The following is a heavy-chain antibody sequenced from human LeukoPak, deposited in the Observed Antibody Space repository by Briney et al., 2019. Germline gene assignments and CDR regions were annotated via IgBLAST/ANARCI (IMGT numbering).Heavy chain of an antibody. CDR2: IYSGGST. CDR1: GFTVSSNY. D-gene: IGHD6-13*01. CDR3: ARDLAAAGTSNYYYGMDV. Sequence: RPGGSLRLSCAASGFTVSSNYMSWVRQAPGKGLEWVSVIYSGGSTYYAGSVKGRFTISRDNSKNTLYLQMNSLRAEDTAVYYCARDLAAAGTSNYYYGMDVWGQGTTVTVSS. V-gene: IGHV3-66*01. J-gene: IGHJ6*02.